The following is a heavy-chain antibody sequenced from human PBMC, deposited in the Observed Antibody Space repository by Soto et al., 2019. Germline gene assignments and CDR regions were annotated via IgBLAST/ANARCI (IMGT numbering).Heavy chain of an antibody. V-gene: IGHV3-9*01. CDR3: AKDMRGGSSSSRYYYGLDV. CDR2: ISWNSGTI. Sequence: EVQLVESGGGLVQPGRSLRLSCAASGFTFDDYAMHWVRQAPGKGLEWVSGISWNSGTIVYADSVKGRFTISRDNAXNXLXXQMNSRRGEDTALYYCAKDMRGGSSSSRYYYGLDVWGQGTTVTVSS. D-gene: IGHD6-13*01. CDR1: GFTFDDYA. J-gene: IGHJ6*02.